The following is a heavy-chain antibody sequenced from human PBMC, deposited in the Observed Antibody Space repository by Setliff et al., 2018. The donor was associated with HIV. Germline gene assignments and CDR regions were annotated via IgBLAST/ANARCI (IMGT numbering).Heavy chain of an antibody. Sequence: SETLSLTCTVSGGSISSSSYYWGWLRQPPGKGLEWIGSIYYSGSTYYNPSLKSRVTISVDTSKNQFSLKLSSVIAADTAMYYCARRIDNSGTFPDKNWFDPWGQGSPVTVSS. V-gene: IGHV4-39*01. J-gene: IGHJ5*02. D-gene: IGHD3-10*01. CDR1: GGSISSSSYY. CDR2: IYYSGST. CDR3: ARRIDNSGTFPDKNWFDP.